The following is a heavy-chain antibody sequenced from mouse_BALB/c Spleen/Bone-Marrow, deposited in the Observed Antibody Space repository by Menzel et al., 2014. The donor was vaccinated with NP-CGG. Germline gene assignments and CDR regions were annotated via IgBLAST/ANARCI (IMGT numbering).Heavy chain of an antibody. Sequence: EVKLMESGGGLVQPGGSLKLSCATSGFTFGDYYMYWVRQTPEKRLEWVAYISNGGGSTYYPDTVKGRFTISRDNAKNTLYLQMSRLKSEDTAMYYCARHSDYDYFDYWGQGTTLTVSS. J-gene: IGHJ2*01. V-gene: IGHV5-12*02. CDR3: ARHSDYDYFDY. CDR2: ISNGGGST. CDR1: GFTFGDYY. D-gene: IGHD2-4*01.